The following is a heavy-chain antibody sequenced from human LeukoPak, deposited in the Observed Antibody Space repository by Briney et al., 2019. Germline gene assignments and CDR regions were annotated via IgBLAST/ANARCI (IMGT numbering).Heavy chain of an antibody. CDR3: ARVDFWSGYYSYNWFDP. V-gene: IGHV1-2*02. CDR1: GYTFTGYY. D-gene: IGHD3-3*01. CDR2: INPNSGGT. Sequence: ASVKVFCKASGYTFTGYYMHWVRQAPEQGLEWMGWINPNSGGTNYAQKFQGRVTMTRDTSISTAYMELSRLRSDDTAVYYCARVDFWSGYYSYNWFDPWGQGTLVTVSS. J-gene: IGHJ5*02.